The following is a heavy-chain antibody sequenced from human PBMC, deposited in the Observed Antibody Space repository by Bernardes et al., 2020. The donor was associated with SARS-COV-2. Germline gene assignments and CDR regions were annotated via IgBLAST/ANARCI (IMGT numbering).Heavy chain of an antibody. D-gene: IGHD2-2*02. CDR2: IYYSGST. CDR3: ARIRTYYCSSTSCYKGGWFDP. CDR1: GGSISSSSYY. Sequence: SETLSLTCTVSGGSISSSSYYWGWIRQPPGKGLEWIGSIYYSGSTYYNPSLKSRVTISVDTSKNQFSLKLSSVTAADTAVYYCARIRTYYCSSTSCYKGGWFDPWGQGTLVTVSS. J-gene: IGHJ5*02. V-gene: IGHV4-39*07.